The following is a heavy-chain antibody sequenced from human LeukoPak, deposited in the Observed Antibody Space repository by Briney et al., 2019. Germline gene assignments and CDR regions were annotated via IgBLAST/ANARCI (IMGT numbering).Heavy chain of an antibody. Sequence: GSLRLSCAASGFTFSSYWMSWVRQAPGKGLEWVANIKQDGSDKYYVDSVKGRFTISRDDAKNSVYLQMNSLRVEDTAVYYCARDGIDYWGQGTLVTVSS. CDR3: ARDGIDY. V-gene: IGHV3-7*05. J-gene: IGHJ4*02. CDR2: IKQDGSDK. CDR1: GFTFSSYW.